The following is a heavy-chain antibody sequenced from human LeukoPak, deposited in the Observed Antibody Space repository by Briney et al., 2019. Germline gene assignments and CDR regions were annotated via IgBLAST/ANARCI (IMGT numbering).Heavy chain of an antibody. CDR3: ARTQLNFNY. Sequence: SETLSLTCTVSGGSISSSSYYWAWIRQPPGKGLEWIGSIYYSGSTYYNPSLKSRVTISVDTSKNQFSLRLSSVTAADTAVYYCARTQLNFNYWGQGALVTVSS. J-gene: IGHJ4*02. D-gene: IGHD2-2*01. CDR1: GGSISSSSYY. CDR2: IYYSGST. V-gene: IGHV4-39*01.